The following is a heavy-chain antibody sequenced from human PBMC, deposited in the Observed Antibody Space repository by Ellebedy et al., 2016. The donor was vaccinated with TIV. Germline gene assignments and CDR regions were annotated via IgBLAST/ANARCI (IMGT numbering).Heavy chain of an antibody. CDR2: ISPDGSRK. V-gene: IGHV3-30*04. CDR3: STLCLRDCLSRFDP. CDR1: GFTFSRYE. J-gene: IGHJ5*02. D-gene: IGHD2-21*02. Sequence: GESLKISCAASGFTFSRYEIHWLRQSAGKGLEWLAVISPDGSRKDYADSVQGRFIISRDNSDNTLSLQMNYLRPEDTAVYYCSTLCLRDCLSRFDPWGQGTLVTVSS.